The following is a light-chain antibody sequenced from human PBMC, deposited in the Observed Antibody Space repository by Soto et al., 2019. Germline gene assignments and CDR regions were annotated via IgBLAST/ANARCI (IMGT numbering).Light chain of an antibody. Sequence: QSVLTQPRSVSGSPGQSVTISCTGTSSDVGGYNYVSWYQQHPGRAPKLMIYDVSKRPSGVPDRFSGSKSGNTASLTISGLQAEDEADYYCCSYAGSYVVFGGVTKLTVL. J-gene: IGLJ2*01. CDR3: CSYAGSYVV. CDR2: DVS. CDR1: SSDVGGYNY. V-gene: IGLV2-11*01.